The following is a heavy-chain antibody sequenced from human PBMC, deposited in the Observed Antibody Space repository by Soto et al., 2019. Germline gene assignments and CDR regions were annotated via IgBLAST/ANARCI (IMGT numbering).Heavy chain of an antibody. Sequence: ASVKVSCKASGYTFTSYAMHWVRQAPGQRLERMGWINAGNGNTKYSQKFQGRVTITRDTSASTAYMELSSLRSEDTAVYYCTAYYDYIWGSYWPPTDAFDIWGQGTMVTVSS. J-gene: IGHJ3*02. D-gene: IGHD3-16*01. CDR1: GYTFTSYA. CDR3: TAYYDYIWGSYWPPTDAFDI. CDR2: INAGNGNT. V-gene: IGHV1-3*01.